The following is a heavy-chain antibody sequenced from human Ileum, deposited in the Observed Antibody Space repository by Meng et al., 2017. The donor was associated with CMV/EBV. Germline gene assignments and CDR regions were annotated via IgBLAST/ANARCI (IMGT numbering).Heavy chain of an antibody. Sequence: GGSLRLSCAASGFTFTDYFMNWIRQTPGEGLQWISQISPSGTSLKYADSVRGRFTISRDNTKKSVFLEMDSLRADDTAVYYCAKELFTGSGAAVGIWGQGTRVTVSS. V-gene: IGHV3-11*01. CDR3: AKELFTGSGAAVGI. D-gene: IGHD3-9*01. CDR1: GFTFTDYF. J-gene: IGHJ3*02. CDR2: ISPSGTSL.